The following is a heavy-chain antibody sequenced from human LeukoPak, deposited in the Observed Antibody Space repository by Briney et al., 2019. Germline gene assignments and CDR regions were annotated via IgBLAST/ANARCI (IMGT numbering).Heavy chain of an antibody. CDR2: INSDGSWT. Sequence: GGSLRLSCSASGNYWMHWVRQAPGKGLVWVSHINSDGSWTSYADSVKGRFTISKDNAKNTVYLQMNNLRAEDTAVYYCVSFYEAYWGRGTLVTVSS. V-gene: IGHV3-74*01. CDR1: GNYW. D-gene: IGHD2/OR15-2a*01. J-gene: IGHJ4*02. CDR3: VSFYEAY.